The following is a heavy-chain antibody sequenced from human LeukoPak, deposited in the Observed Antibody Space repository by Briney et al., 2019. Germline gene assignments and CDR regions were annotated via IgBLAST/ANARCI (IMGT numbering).Heavy chain of an antibody. CDR1: GYTFNSYG. CDR3: AVDIAAAGDDAFDI. CDR2: ISAYNGNT. V-gene: IGHV1-18*01. Sequence: ASVKVSCKASGYTFNSYGISWVRQAPGQGLEWMGWISAYNGNTNYAQKLQGRVTMTTDTSTSTAYMELRSLRSDDTAVYYCAVDIAAAGDDAFDIWGQGTMVTVSS. J-gene: IGHJ3*02. D-gene: IGHD6-13*01.